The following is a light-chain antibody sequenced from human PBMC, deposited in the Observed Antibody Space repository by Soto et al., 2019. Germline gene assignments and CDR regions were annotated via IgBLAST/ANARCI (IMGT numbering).Light chain of an antibody. CDR2: EVT. CDR1: SNNVGSYDY. CDR3: SSFVGVNSYV. J-gene: IGLJ1*01. V-gene: IGLV2-8*01. Sequence: QSVLTQPPSASGSPGQSGTISCAGTSNNVGSYDYVSWYRQHPGQAPKLLIYEVTKRPSGVPDRFSGSKSGNTASLTVSGLQPEDEADYYCSSFVGVNSYVFGTGTKVTV.